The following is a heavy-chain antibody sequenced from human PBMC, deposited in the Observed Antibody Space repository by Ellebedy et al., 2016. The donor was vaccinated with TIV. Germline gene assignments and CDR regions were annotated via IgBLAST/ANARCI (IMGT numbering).Heavy chain of an antibody. V-gene: IGHV1-8*01. J-gene: IGHJ3*02. CDR3: ARPVSGGYGSGKNAFEI. Sequence: AASVKVSCKASGYTFTSYDINWVRQATGQGLEWIGWMNPNSGNTGYAQKVQGRVTMTRNTSITTAYMELRSLRSEDTAVYYCARPVSGGYGSGKNAFEIWGQGTMVTVSS. CDR2: MNPNSGNT. D-gene: IGHD3-10*01. CDR1: GYTFTSYD.